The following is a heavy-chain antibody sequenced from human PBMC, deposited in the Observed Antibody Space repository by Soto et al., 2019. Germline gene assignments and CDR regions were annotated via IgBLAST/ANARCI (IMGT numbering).Heavy chain of an antibody. V-gene: IGHV2-5*02. D-gene: IGHD3-3*01. CDR1: GFSLDTTGEA. CDR2: IYWDDDK. CDR3: AHRGIWIGYQFYFDY. Sequence: QSTLKESGPTLVKPTQTLTLTCTFSGFSLDTTGEAVGWIRQPPGKALEWLALIYWDDDKRYSPSLKSRLTITKDTSKNQVVLTMTNMDPVDTATYYCAHRGIWIGYQFYFDYWGQGTLVTVAS. J-gene: IGHJ4*02.